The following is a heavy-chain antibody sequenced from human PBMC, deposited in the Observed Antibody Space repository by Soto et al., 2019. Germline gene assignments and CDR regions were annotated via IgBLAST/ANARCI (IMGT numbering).Heavy chain of an antibody. Sequence: PGGSLRLSCAASGFSFSIHVISWVRQAPGKGLEWVSSISGSGGGTYYADSVKGRFIISGDNSKNTLDLQMNSLRVEDTAVYYCAKGWCDSWGQGTLVTVSS. CDR2: ISGSGGGT. CDR1: GFSFSIHV. CDR3: AKGWCDS. J-gene: IGHJ5*01. V-gene: IGHV3-23*01.